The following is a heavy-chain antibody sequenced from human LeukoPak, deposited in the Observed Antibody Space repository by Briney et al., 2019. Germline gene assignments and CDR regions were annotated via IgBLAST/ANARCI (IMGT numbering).Heavy chain of an antibody. J-gene: IGHJ5*02. V-gene: IGHV3-23*01. D-gene: IGHD3-22*01. Sequence: GGSLRLSCAASGFTFSNYAMSWVRQAPGKGLEWVSTISGSGGRTYYADSVKGRFTISRSNSDNTVYLQMNSLRAEDTAVYYCAKDTYYYDSITWGQGTLVTVSS. CDR1: GFTFSNYA. CDR2: ISGSGGRT. CDR3: AKDTYYYDSIT.